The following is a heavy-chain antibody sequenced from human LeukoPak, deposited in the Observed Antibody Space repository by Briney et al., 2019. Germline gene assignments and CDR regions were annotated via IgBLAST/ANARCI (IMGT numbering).Heavy chain of an antibody. CDR1: GFTFSTYS. Sequence: GGSLRLSCAASGFTFSTYSMNWVRQAPGKGLEWVSSISSSSSYIYYADSVKGRFTISRDNAKNSLYLQMNSLRAEDTAVYYCARGGSYLSAFDIWGQGTMVTVSS. CDR2: ISSSSSYI. V-gene: IGHV3-21*01. D-gene: IGHD1-26*01. CDR3: ARGGSYLSAFDI. J-gene: IGHJ3*02.